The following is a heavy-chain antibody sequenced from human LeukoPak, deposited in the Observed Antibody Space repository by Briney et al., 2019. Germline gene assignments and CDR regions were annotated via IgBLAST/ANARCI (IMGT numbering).Heavy chain of an antibody. D-gene: IGHD2-15*01. J-gene: IGHJ5*02. CDR2: IKQDGSAK. Sequence: GGSLRLSCAASGFTLFNYWMSWVRQAPGKGLEWVANIKQDGSAKYYADSVRGRFTISRDSAKDSLYLHMNSLRAEDTAVYYCARNSGGRWDNWFDPWREGTLVTVSS. CDR1: GFTLFNYW. V-gene: IGHV3-7*05. CDR3: ARNSGGRWDNWFDP.